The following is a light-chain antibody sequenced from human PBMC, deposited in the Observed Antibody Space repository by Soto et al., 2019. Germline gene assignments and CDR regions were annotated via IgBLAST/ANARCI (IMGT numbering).Light chain of an antibody. CDR2: EVN. CDR1: SRDVGGYNY. CDR3: SSYTGSSTLGEM. V-gene: IGLV2-14*01. Sequence: QSALTQPASVSGSPGQSINISCTGTSRDVGGYNYVSWYQQHPGKAPKVMIYEVNNRPSGVSDRFSGSKSGNTASLTISGLQAEDEAVYFCSSYTGSSTLGEMFGGGTKLTVL. J-gene: IGLJ3*02.